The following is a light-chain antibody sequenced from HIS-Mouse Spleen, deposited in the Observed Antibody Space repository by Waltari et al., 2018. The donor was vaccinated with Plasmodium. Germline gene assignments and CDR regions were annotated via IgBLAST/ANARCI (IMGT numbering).Light chain of an antibody. Sequence: QSALTQPASVSGSPGQSLPISCTGTSTVVGCYTLVTWYQQHPGKAPKLMIYEGSKRPSGVSNRFSGSKSGNTASLTISGLQAEDEADYYCCSYAGSSTFVVFGGGTKLTVL. J-gene: IGLJ2*01. CDR3: CSYAGSSTFVV. V-gene: IGLV2-23*03. CDR2: EGS. CDR1: STVVGCYTL.